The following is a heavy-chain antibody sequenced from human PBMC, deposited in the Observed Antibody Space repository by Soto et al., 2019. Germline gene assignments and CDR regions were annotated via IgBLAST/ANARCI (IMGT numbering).Heavy chain of an antibody. V-gene: IGHV1-18*01. CDR3: ARDSRALLWFGELYPYGMDV. CDR1: GYTFTSYA. J-gene: IGHJ6*02. Sequence: GASVKVSCKASGYTFTSYAISWVRQAPGQGLEWMGWISDYNGNTNYAQKFQGRVTMTRDTSTTTVYMELSSLRSEDTAVYYCARDSRALLWFGELYPYGMDVWGQGTTVTVS. CDR2: ISDYNGNT. D-gene: IGHD3-10*01.